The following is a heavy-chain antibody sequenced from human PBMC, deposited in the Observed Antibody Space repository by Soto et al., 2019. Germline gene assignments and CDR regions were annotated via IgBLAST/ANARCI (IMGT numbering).Heavy chain of an antibody. CDR3: AKDAITGDGIWLMDS. J-gene: IGHJ5*02. Sequence: GGSLRLSXAASGFTFRNYAMTWARQAPGKGLEWVSSLLRSGSSAYYADSVRGRFTISSDTSANSLYLQMDNLRAEDTAIHYCAKDAITGDGIWLMDSWGQGTVVTVSS. CDR2: LLRSGSSA. CDR1: GFTFRNYA. D-gene: IGHD4-17*01. V-gene: IGHV3-23*01.